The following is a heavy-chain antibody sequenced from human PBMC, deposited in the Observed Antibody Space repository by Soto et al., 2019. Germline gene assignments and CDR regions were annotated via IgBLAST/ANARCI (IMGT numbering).Heavy chain of an antibody. CDR2: IYSGGST. D-gene: IGHD6-6*01. CDR1: GFTVSSNY. J-gene: IGHJ6*02. V-gene: IGHV3-53*02. CDR3: ARALLYSSSSNYYYYGMDV. Sequence: EVQLVETGGGLIQPGGSLRLSRAASGFTVSSNYMSWVRQAPGKGLEWVSLIYSGGSTFYADSVKGRFTISRDNSKNTLYLQLNSLRAEDTAVYYCARALLYSSSSNYYYYGMDVWGQGTTVTVSS.